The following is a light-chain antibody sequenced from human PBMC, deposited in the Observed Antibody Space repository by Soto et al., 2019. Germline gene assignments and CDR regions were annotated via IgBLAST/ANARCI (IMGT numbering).Light chain of an antibody. Sequence: QSALTQPPSVSGSPGPASTITCTGPSTDFVRSNRVSWYQQPPGTAPKLLIYEVSKRPSGVPDRFSGSKAGNTASLTISGLQAADEADYYCSLYTSENAYVFGTGTKV. V-gene: IGLV2-18*01. CDR3: SLYTSENAYV. CDR1: STDFVRSNR. CDR2: EVS. J-gene: IGLJ1*01.